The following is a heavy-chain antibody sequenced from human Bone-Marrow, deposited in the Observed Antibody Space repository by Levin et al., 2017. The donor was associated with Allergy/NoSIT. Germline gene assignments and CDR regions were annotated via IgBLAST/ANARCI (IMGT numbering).Heavy chain of an antibody. Sequence: GESLKISCAASGFTFANYEMNWVRQAPGKGLEWISYITSGSTGKYYADSVKGRFTVSRDNDKNSLFLQMNNLGAGDTAIYYCARKLGGGFYYFSLDVWGQGTTVTVSS. CDR2: ITSGSTGK. CDR3: ARKLGGGFYYFSLDV. D-gene: IGHD3-16*01. J-gene: IGHJ6*02. CDR1: GFTFANYE. V-gene: IGHV3-48*03.